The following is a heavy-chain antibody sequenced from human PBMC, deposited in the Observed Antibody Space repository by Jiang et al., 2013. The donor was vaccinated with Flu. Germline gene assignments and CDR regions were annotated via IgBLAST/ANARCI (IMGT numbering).Heavy chain of an antibody. D-gene: IGHD6-19*01. Sequence: TSYWISWVRQMPGKGLEWMGRFDPSDSYTNYRPSFQGHVTISADKSISTAYLQWSSLKASDTAMYYCARHWGYSSLSPGDYWGQGTLVTVSS. V-gene: IGHV5-10-1*01. CDR2: FDPSDSYT. J-gene: IGHJ4*02. CDR1: TSYW. CDR3: ARHWGYSSLSPGDY.